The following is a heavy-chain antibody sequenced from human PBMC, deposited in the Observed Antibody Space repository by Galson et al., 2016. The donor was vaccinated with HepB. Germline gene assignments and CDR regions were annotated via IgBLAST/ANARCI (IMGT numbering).Heavy chain of an antibody. J-gene: IGHJ4*02. CDR3: ARDLRGMIRFFDWSTHFDS. CDR1: GFTFSSYA. D-gene: IGHD3-9*01. V-gene: IGHV3-21*01. Sequence: SLRLSCAASGFTFSSYAMNWVRQAPGKGLEWVSSISGTSTYIYYADSVKGRFTISRDNAKNSLYLQMNNVRAEDTAVYYCARDLRGMIRFFDWSTHFDSWGQGTLVTGSS. CDR2: ISGTSTYI.